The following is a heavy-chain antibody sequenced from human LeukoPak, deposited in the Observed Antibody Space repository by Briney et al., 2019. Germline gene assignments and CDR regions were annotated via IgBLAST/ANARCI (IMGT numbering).Heavy chain of an antibody. CDR2: INHNGNVN. CDR3: ARWDAYCSGGSCYFGGFAFDI. CDR1: GFTFSSYW. J-gene: IGHJ3*02. V-gene: IGHV3-7*01. Sequence: GGSLRLSCAASGFTFSSYWMNWARQAPGKGLEWVASINHNGNVNYYVDSVKGRFTISRDNAKNSIYLQMNSLGADDTAMYYCARWDAYCSGGSCYFGGFAFDIWGQGTMVTVSS. D-gene: IGHD2-15*01.